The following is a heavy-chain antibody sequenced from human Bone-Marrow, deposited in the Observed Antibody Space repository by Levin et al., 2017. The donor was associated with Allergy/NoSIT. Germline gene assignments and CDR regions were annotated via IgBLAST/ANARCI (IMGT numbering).Heavy chain of an antibody. CDR3: ARASNPYFYGSGPADY. V-gene: IGHV3-33*01. Sequence: GGSLRLSCVASGFSLSSFGMHWVRQAPGKGLEWVAVIWYDGSNENYADSVKGRFTISRDNSKNTLYLEMNRLSVDDTAVYYCARASNPYFYGSGPADYWGQGILVTVSS. CDR1: GFSLSSFG. D-gene: IGHD3-10*01. J-gene: IGHJ4*02. CDR2: IWYDGSNE.